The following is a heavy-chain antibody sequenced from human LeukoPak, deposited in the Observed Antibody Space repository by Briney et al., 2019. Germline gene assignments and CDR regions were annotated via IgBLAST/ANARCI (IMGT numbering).Heavy chain of an antibody. CDR1: GYTFTGYY. CDR3: ARDPYGGTYFDY. D-gene: IGHD2-21*01. CDR2: ISPNSGGT. Sequence: ASVKVSCKASGYTFTGYYMHWVRQAPGQGLEWMGWISPNSGGTNYAQKFQGRVTMTRDTSISTAYMELSRLRSDDTAVYYCARDPYGGTYFDYWGQGTLVTVSS. V-gene: IGHV1-2*02. J-gene: IGHJ4*02.